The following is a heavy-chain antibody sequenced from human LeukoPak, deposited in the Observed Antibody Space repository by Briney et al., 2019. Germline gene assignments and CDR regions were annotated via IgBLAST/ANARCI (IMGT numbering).Heavy chain of an antibody. V-gene: IGHV1-46*01. D-gene: IGHD5-18*01. CDR3: AREPVLVDTAVVWDY. CDR1: GYTFTSYY. Sequence: GASVTVSCKASGYTFTSYYMHWVRQAPGQGLEWTGIINPSGGSTSYAQKFQGRVTMTRDTSTSTVYMELSSLRSEDTAVYYCAREPVLVDTAVVWDYWGQGTLVTVSS. J-gene: IGHJ4*02. CDR2: INPSGGST.